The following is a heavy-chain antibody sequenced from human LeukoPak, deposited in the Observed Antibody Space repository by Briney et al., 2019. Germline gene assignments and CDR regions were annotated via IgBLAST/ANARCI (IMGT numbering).Heavy chain of an antibody. D-gene: IGHD4-17*01. J-gene: IGHJ2*01. Sequence: GGSLRLSCAASRFTFSSYAMSWVRQAPGKGLEWVSVISATDGSTYYADSVKGRFTISRDNSKNTLYLQMNSLRAEDTAVYYCAKERYHGDYWYFDLWGRGTLVTVSS. CDR3: AKERYHGDYWYFDL. CDR1: RFTFSSYA. CDR2: ISATDGST. V-gene: IGHV3-23*01.